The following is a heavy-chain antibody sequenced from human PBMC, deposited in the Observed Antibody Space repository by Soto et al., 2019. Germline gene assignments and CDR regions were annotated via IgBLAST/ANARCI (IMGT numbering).Heavy chain of an antibody. Sequence: QVPLVESGGGVVQPGRSLRLSCAASGFTFSSYGMHWVRQAPGKGLEWVAVIWYDGSNKYYADSVKGRFTISRDNSKNTLYLQMNSLRAEDTAVYYCASHGIVGATTSYFDYWGQGTLVTVSS. V-gene: IGHV3-33*01. J-gene: IGHJ4*02. CDR3: ASHGIVGATTSYFDY. D-gene: IGHD1-26*01. CDR2: IWYDGSNK. CDR1: GFTFSSYG.